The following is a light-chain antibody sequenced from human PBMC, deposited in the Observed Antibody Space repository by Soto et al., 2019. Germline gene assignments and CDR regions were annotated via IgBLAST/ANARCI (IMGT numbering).Light chain of an antibody. CDR3: QVWDSSSDHPV. J-gene: IGLJ2*01. CDR2: YDS. CDR1: NIGSKS. V-gene: IGLV3-21*04. Sequence: SYELTQPPSVSVAPGKPARITCGGNNIGSKSVHWYQQKPGQAPVLVIYYDSDRPSGIPERFSGSNSGNTATLTISRVEAGDEADYYWQVWDSSSDHPVFGGGTQLTVL.